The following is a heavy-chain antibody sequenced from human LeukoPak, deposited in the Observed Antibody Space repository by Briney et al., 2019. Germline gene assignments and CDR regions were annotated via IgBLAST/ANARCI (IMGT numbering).Heavy chain of an antibody. J-gene: IGHJ4*02. V-gene: IGHV3-33*06. D-gene: IGHD2-2*01. CDR3: VKDKVPAASLFDY. Sequence: GGSLRLSCAASGFTFSSYGMHWVRQAPGKGLEWVAVIWYDGSNKYYADSVKGRFTISRDNSKNTLYLQMNSLRAEDTAVYYCVKDKVPAASLFDYWGQGTLVTVSS. CDR1: GFTFSSYG. CDR2: IWYDGSNK.